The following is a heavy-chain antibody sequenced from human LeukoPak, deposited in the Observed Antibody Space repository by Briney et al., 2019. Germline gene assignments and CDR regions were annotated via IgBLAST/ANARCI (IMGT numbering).Heavy chain of an antibody. D-gene: IGHD6-6*01. V-gene: IGHV1-8*03. CDR2: MNPNSGNT. Sequence: ASVKVSCKTSGYTFTIYNINWVRQATGQGLEWMGWMNPNSGNTGYAQKFQGRVTITRNTSISTAYMELSSLRSEDTAIYYCARADGSSSIDYYHLDVWGKGTTVTVSS. J-gene: IGHJ6*03. CDR1: GYTFTIYN. CDR3: ARADGSSSIDYYHLDV.